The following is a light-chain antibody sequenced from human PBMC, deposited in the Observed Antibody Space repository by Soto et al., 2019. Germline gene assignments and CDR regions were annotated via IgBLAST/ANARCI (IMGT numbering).Light chain of an antibody. Sequence: DIQMTQSPSSLSASVGDRVTITCRASQSISTFLNWYQHRPGKAPKLLICSASTLQSGVPPRFSGSGSGTDFTLPISSLQPEDFATYYCQQSYNTLTFGGGTKVEIK. J-gene: IGKJ4*01. V-gene: IGKV1-39*01. CDR3: QQSYNTLT. CDR1: QSISTF. CDR2: SAS.